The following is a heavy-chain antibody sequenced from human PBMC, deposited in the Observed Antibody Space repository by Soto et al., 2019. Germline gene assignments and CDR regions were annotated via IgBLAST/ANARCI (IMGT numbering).Heavy chain of an antibody. J-gene: IGHJ6*02. V-gene: IGHV3-30*18. CDR3: AKEVGYYYYSSGYYYYYYGMDV. D-gene: IGHD3-22*01. Sequence: GGSLRLSCAASGFTFSSYGMHWVRQAPGKGLEWVAVISYDGSNKYYADSVKGRFTISRDNSKNTLYLQMNSLRAEDTAMYYCAKEVGYYYYSSGYYYYYYGMDVWGQGTMVTVSS. CDR1: GFTFSSYG. CDR2: ISYDGSNK.